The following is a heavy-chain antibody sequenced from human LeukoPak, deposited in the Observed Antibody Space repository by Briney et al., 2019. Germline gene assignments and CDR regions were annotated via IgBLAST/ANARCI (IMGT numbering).Heavy chain of an antibody. Sequence: KFGESLKISCKGSGYSFNNYWIGWVRQMPGKGLELMGVIYPGYSATRYSPSFQGQVAISVDKSIRTAYLQWSSLKASDIALYYCARIAGSGSYYEYWGQGSLVTVSS. J-gene: IGHJ4*02. CDR2: IYPGYSAT. D-gene: IGHD3-10*01. V-gene: IGHV5-51*01. CDR1: GYSFNNYW. CDR3: ARIAGSGSYYEY.